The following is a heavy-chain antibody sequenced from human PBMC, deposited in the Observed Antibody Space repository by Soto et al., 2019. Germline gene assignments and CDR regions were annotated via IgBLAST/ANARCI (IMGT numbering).Heavy chain of an antibody. CDR1: GYSFTTYG. J-gene: IGHJ4*02. V-gene: IGHV1-18*04. CDR3: ARDPASAYSSSSFDY. Sequence: QVQLVQSAAEVKKPGASVKVSCKASGYSFTTYGITWVRQAPGQGLEWMGWISAYDGSTNYAQKLQGRVSMTTDSSTSTAYMDLRSLRSDDTAVYYCARDPASAYSSSSFDYWGQGTLVTVSS. D-gene: IGHD6-6*01. CDR2: ISAYDGST.